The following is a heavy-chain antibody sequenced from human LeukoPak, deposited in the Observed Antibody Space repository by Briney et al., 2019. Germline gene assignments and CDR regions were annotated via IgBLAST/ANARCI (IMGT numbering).Heavy chain of an antibody. CDR3: ARGRGSSGWYFDY. CDR2: INHSGST. D-gene: IGHD6-19*01. Sequence: SETPSLTCAVYGGPFSGYYWSWIRQPPGKGLEWIGEINHSGSTNYNPSLKSRVTISVDTSKNQFSLKLSSVTAADTAVYYCARGRGSSGWYFDYWGQGTLVTVSS. V-gene: IGHV4-34*01. J-gene: IGHJ4*02. CDR1: GGPFSGYY.